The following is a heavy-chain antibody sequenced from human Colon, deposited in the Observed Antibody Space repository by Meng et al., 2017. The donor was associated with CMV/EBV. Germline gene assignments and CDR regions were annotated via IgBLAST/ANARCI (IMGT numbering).Heavy chain of an antibody. D-gene: IGHD1-14*01. CDR2: ISSSGSTI. V-gene: IGHV3-48*03. CDR3: VTGRAATLDY. J-gene: IGHJ4*02. Sequence: GESLKISCAASGFTFSRYEMNWVRQAPGKGLEWVSYISSSGSTIYYADSVKGRFTISRDNAKNSLYLQMNSLRAEDTAVYYCVTGRAATLDYWGQGTLVTVSS. CDR1: GFTFSRYE.